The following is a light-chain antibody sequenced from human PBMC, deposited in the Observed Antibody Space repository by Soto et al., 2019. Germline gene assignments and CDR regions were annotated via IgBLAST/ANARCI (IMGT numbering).Light chain of an antibody. CDR2: KAS. CDR3: QHYNSYSEA. Sequence: DIQMTQSPSTLSGSVVDRVTITCRASQTSSSWLAWYQQKPGKAPKLLIYKASTLKSGVPSRFSGSGSAKEFTLTSSSRQPDDCATYYCQHYNSYSEAVGQGTKVELK. J-gene: IGKJ1*01. CDR1: QTSSSW. V-gene: IGKV1-5*03.